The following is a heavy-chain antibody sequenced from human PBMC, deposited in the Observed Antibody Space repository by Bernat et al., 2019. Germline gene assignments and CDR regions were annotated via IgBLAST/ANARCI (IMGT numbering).Heavy chain of an antibody. V-gene: IGHV3-23*01. CDR1: GFTFSSYA. CDR3: AKAMAGHWYFDL. Sequence: EVQLLESGGGLVQPGGSLRLSCAASGFTFSSYAMSWVRQAPGKGLEWVSAISGSGGNTSDADSVKGRFTISRDNSKNTLYLQMNSLRAEDTAVYYCAKAMAGHWYFDLWGRGTLVTVSS. CDR2: ISGSGGNT. J-gene: IGHJ2*01. D-gene: IGHD6-19*01.